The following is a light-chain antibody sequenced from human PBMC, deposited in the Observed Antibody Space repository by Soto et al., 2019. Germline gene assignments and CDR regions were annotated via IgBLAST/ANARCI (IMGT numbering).Light chain of an antibody. CDR1: QSVSNNY. CDR3: QQYGSSGT. Sequence: EIVLTQSPGTLSLPPGERATLSCRASQSVSNNYLAWYQQKPGQAPRLLIYGASNRATGIPDRFSASGSGTDFTLTISRLEPEDFAVYYCQQYGSSGTFGQGTKVDI. CDR2: GAS. V-gene: IGKV3-20*01. J-gene: IGKJ1*01.